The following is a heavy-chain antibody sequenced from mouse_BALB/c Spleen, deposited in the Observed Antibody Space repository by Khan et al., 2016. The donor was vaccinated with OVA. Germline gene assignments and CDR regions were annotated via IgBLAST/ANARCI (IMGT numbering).Heavy chain of an antibody. CDR1: GYNIKDTY. J-gene: IGHJ2*01. CDR3: ARWPRGY. V-gene: IGHV14-3*02. Sequence: VQLKQSGAELVKPGASVKLSCTASGYNIKDTYMHWVKQRPEQGLEWIGRIDPANGNTKYDPKFQGKATITAETPSNTAYLQLSSLTSEDTAVYYCARWPRGYWGQGTTLTVSS. CDR2: IDPANGNT.